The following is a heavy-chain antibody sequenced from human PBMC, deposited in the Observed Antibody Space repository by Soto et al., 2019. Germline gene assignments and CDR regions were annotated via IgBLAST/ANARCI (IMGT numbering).Heavy chain of an antibody. J-gene: IGHJ6*02. D-gene: IGHD6-19*01. Sequence: QVQLVQSGAEVKKPGSSVKVSCKASGGTFSSYAISWVRQAPGQGLEWMGGIIPIFGTANYAQKFQGRVTITADESTSTAYMERSSLRSEDTAVYYCARVAVAGTDYYYYGMDVWGQGTTVTVSS. CDR3: ARVAVAGTDYYYYGMDV. CDR2: IIPIFGTA. V-gene: IGHV1-69*12. CDR1: GGTFSSYA.